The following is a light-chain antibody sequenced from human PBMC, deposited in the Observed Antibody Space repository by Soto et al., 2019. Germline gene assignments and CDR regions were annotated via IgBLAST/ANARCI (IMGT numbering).Light chain of an antibody. Sequence: SYELTQPPSVTVALGKTARIPCGGNNIGSKSVHWYQQKPGQAPVLVIYYDSDRPSGIPERFSGSNSGNTATLTISRVEAGDEADYYCQVWDSSSDPLYVFGTGTKLTVL. J-gene: IGLJ1*01. V-gene: IGLV3-21*04. CDR2: YDS. CDR3: QVWDSSSDPLYV. CDR1: NIGSKS.